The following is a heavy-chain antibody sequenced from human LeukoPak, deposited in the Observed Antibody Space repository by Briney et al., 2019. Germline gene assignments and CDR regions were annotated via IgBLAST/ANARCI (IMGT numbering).Heavy chain of an antibody. CDR2: IYYSGST. Sequence: SETLSLTCTVSGGSLSSSYWSWLRQPPGKGLEWIGYIYYSGSTNYNPSFKSRVAISVDTSKNQFSLKLSSVTAANTAVYYFATWGIAVAGTFDYWGQGTLVTVST. CDR3: ATWGIAVAGTFDY. J-gene: IGHJ4*02. D-gene: IGHD6-19*01. V-gene: IGHV4-59*08. CDR1: GGSLSSSY.